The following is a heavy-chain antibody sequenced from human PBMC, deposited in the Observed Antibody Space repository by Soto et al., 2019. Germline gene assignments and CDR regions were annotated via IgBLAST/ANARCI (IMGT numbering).Heavy chain of an antibody. D-gene: IGHD3-10*01. CDR3: ARVLYGSGSYYPNPRYYYYGMDV. J-gene: IGHJ6*02. CDR2: IIPIFGTA. CDR1: GGTFSSYA. Sequence: ASVKVSCKASGGTFSSYAISWVRQAPGQGLEWMGGIIPIFGTANYAQKFQGRVTITADKSTSTAYMELSSLRSEDTAVYYCARVLYGSGSYYPNPRYYYYGMDVWGQGTTVTAP. V-gene: IGHV1-69*06.